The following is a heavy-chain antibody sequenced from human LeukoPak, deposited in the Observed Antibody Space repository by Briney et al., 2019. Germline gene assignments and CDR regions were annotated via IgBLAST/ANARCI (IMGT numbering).Heavy chain of an antibody. CDR3: ARDLPWFDP. J-gene: IGHJ5*02. Sequence: GGSLRLSCAASGFTFSSYAMHWVHQAPGKGLEWVAVISYDGSNKYYADSVKGRFTISRGNSKNTLYLQMNSLRAEDTAVYYCARDLPWFDPWGQGTLVTVSS. V-gene: IGHV3-30-3*01. CDR1: GFTFSSYA. CDR2: ISYDGSNK.